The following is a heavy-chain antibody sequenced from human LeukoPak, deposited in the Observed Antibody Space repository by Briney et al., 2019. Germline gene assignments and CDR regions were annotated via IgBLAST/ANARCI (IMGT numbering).Heavy chain of an antibody. CDR1: GGSISSSSYY. CDR3: AVVRGYFDY. V-gene: IGHV4-39*01. J-gene: IGHJ4*02. Sequence: PSETLSLTCTVSGGSISSSSYYWGWIRQPPGKGLEWIGSMDYSWSTYFNPSLKSRVAISVGTSKNQFSLKLSSVTAADTAVYYCAVVRGYFDYWGQGTLVTVSS. CDR2: MDYSWST. D-gene: IGHD3-10*01.